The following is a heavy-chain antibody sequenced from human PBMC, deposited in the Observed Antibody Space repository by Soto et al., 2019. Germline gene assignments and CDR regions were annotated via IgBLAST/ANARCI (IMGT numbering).Heavy chain of an antibody. CDR3: ARDLSSCSSARCYSYYYGMDV. Sequence: PGGSLRLSCTASGFNFSRYWTHWVRQDPGRGLVWVSHINSDGSRTSYADSVKGRFTISRDNAKNTLYLQMNSLRAEDTAAYYCARDLSSCSSARCYSYYYGMDVWGQGTSVTVSS. CDR2: INSDGSRT. D-gene: IGHD2-2*01. CDR1: GFNFSRYW. J-gene: IGHJ6*02. V-gene: IGHV3-74*01.